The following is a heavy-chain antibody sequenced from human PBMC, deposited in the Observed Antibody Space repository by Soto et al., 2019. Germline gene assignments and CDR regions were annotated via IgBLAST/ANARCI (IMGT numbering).Heavy chain of an antibody. D-gene: IGHD3-3*01. CDR1: GGSFSGYY. CDR3: ARRIAEYYDFWSGYSQYYMDV. V-gene: IGHV4-34*01. Sequence: PSETLSLTCAVYGGSFSGYYWSWIRQPPGKGLEWFGEINHSGSTNYNPSLKSRVTISVDTSKNQFSLKLSSVTAADTAVYYCARRIAEYYDFWSGYSQYYMDVWGKGTTVTVSS. J-gene: IGHJ6*03. CDR2: INHSGST.